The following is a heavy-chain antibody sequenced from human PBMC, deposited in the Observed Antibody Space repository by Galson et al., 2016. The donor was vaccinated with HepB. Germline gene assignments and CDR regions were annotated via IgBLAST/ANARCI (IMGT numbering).Heavy chain of an antibody. CDR3: ARTAARLYFDY. D-gene: IGHD6-6*01. CDR1: GDSISSSSYY. J-gene: IGHJ4*01. CDR2: FYYSEST. Sequence: SETLSLTCAVSGDSISSSSYYWGWIRQPPGKGLEWIGNFYYSESTFYNPSLKSRVTISVDTSKNQFSLKLSSVTAADTAVYYCARTAARLYFDYWGQGTLVTVSS. V-gene: IGHV4-39*01.